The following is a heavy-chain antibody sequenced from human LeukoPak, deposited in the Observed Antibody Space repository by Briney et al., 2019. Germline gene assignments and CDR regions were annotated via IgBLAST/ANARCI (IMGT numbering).Heavy chain of an antibody. CDR2: IIPIFGTA. CDR1: GGAFSSYA. CDR3: ASLGMATAVNY. Sequence: SVKVSCKASGGAFSSYAISWVRQAPGQGLEWMGGIIPIFGTANYAQKFQGRVTITADESTSTAYMELSSLRSEDTAVYYCASLGMATAVNYWGQGTLVTVSS. J-gene: IGHJ4*02. V-gene: IGHV1-69*13. D-gene: IGHD5-24*01.